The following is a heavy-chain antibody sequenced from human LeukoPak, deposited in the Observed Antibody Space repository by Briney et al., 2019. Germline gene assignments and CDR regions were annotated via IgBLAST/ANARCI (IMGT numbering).Heavy chain of an antibody. Sequence: ASVKVSCKASGYTFTGYYMHWVRQAPGQGLEWMGRINPNSAGTNYAQKFQGRVTMTRDTSISTAYMELSRLRSDDTAVYYCARDPEYCTNGVCYIEGYWGQGTLVTVSS. CDR1: GYTFTGYY. J-gene: IGHJ4*02. CDR3: ARDPEYCTNGVCYIEGY. D-gene: IGHD2-8*01. CDR2: INPNSAGT. V-gene: IGHV1-2*06.